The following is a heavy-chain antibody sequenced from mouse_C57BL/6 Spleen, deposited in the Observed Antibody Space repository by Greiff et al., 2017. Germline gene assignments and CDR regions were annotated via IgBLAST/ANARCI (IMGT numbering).Heavy chain of an antibody. D-gene: IGHD3-1*01. CDR1: GYAFSSSW. V-gene: IGHV1-82*01. CDR2: IYPGDGDT. CDR3: ARDPSGGYFDY. Sequence: QVQLQQSGPELVKPGASVKISCKASGYAFSSSWMNWVKQRPGKGLEWIGRIYPGDGDTNYNGKFKGKATLTADKSSSTAYMQLSSLTSEDSAVYCCARDPSGGYFDYWGQGTTLTVSS. J-gene: IGHJ2*01.